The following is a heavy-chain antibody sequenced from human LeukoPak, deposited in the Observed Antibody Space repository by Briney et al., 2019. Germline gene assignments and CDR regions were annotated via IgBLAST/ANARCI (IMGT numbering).Heavy chain of an antibody. CDR2: IYYSGST. D-gene: IGHD6-19*01. CDR1: GGSISSYY. J-gene: IGHJ4*02. CDR3: ASDSSGWYSRFDY. Sequence: SETLSLTCTVSGGSISSYYWSWIRQPPGKGLEWIGSIYYSGSTYYNPSLKSRVTISVDTSKNQFSLKLSSVTAAGTAVYYCASDSSGWYSRFDYWGQGTLVTVSS. V-gene: IGHV4-59*05.